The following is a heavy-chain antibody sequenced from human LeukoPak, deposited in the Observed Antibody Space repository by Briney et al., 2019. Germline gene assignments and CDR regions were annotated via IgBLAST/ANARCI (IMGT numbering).Heavy chain of an antibody. Sequence: SETLSLTCAVYGGSFSGYYWSWIRQPPGEGLEWIGEINHSGSTNYNPSLKSRVTISVDTSKNQFSLKLSSVTAADTAVYYCARDYCSSTSCLFDYWGQGTLVTVSS. CDR1: GGSFSGYY. V-gene: IGHV4-34*01. D-gene: IGHD2-2*01. J-gene: IGHJ4*02. CDR2: INHSGST. CDR3: ARDYCSSTSCLFDY.